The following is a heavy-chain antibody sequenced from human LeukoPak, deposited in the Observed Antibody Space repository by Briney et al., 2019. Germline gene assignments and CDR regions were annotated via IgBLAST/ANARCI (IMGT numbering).Heavy chain of an antibody. V-gene: IGHV1-18*01. J-gene: IGHJ4*02. D-gene: IGHD3-22*01. CDR3: VRGTGYYYDSSGYEY. CDR1: GYTFTSYG. CDR2: ISAYNGNT. Sequence: ASVKVSCKASGYTFTSYGISWVRQAPGQGLEWMGWISAYNGNTNYAQKLQGRVTMTTDTSTSTAYMELRSLRSDDTAVYYCVRGTGYYYDSSGYEYWGQGTLVTVSS.